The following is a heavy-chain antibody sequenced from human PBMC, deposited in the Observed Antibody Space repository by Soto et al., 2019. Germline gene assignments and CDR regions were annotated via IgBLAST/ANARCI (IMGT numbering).Heavy chain of an antibody. CDR2: INAGNGNT. J-gene: IGHJ3*02. Sequence: SVKVSCKASGYTFTSYAMHWVRQAPGQRLEWMGWINAGNGNTKYSQKFQGRVTITRDTSASTAYMELSSLRSEDTAVYYCARDFKQWLVLGAFDIWRQGTMVTVSS. V-gene: IGHV1-3*01. D-gene: IGHD6-19*01. CDR3: ARDFKQWLVLGAFDI. CDR1: GYTFTSYA.